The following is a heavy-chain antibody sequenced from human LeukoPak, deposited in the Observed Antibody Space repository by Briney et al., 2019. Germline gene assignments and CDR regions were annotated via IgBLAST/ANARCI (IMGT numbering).Heavy chain of an antibody. D-gene: IGHD2-2*01. V-gene: IGHV3-30*04. Sequence: GGSLRLSCAASGFTFSSYAMHWVRQAPGKGLEWVAVISYDGSNKYYADSVKGRFTISRDNSKNTLYLQMNSLRAEDTAVYYCAREDCSSTRWYGFDYWGQGTLGNGSS. CDR2: ISYDGSNK. J-gene: IGHJ4*02. CDR1: GFTFSSYA. CDR3: AREDCSSTRWYGFDY.